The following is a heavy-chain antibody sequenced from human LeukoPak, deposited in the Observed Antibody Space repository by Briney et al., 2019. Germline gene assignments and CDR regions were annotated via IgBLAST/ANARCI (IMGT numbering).Heavy chain of an antibody. CDR2: IYYSGST. D-gene: IGHD3-16*01. J-gene: IGHJ3*02. V-gene: IGHV4-59*08. CDR1: GGSISSYY. Sequence: SETLSLTCTVSGGSISSYYWSWIRQPPGKGLEWTGYIYYSGSTNYNPSLKSRVTISVDTSKNQFSLKMSSVTAADTAVYYCATTAYNTGDDAFDIWGQGTMVTVSS. CDR3: ATTAYNTGDDAFDI.